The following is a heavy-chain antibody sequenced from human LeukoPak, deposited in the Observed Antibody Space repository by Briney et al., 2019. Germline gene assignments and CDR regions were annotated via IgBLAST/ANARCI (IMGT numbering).Heavy chain of an antibody. CDR1: GFTFSSYG. V-gene: IGHV3-23*01. J-gene: IGHJ4*02. Sequence: GGTLRLSCAASGFTFSSYGMSWVRQAPGKGLEWVSAISLGGGSTYYADSVKGRFTISRDNAKNTVFLQMSSLRAEDTALYYCARKSASGNYPLDYWGQGTLVTVSS. CDR2: ISLGGGST. D-gene: IGHD3-10*01. CDR3: ARKSASGNYPLDY.